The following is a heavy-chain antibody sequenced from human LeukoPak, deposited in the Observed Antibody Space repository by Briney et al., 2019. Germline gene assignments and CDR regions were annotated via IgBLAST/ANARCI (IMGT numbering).Heavy chain of an antibody. CDR3: ARPGCSSTSCYGNFDY. J-gene: IGHJ4*02. V-gene: IGHV4-34*01. D-gene: IGHD2-2*01. Sequence: PSETLSLTCAAYGGSFSGYYWSWIRQPPGKGLEWLGEINHSGSTNYNPSLKSRVTISVDTSKNQFSLKLSSVTAADTAVYYCARPGCSSTSCYGNFDYWGQGTLVTVSS. CDR1: GGSFSGYY. CDR2: INHSGST.